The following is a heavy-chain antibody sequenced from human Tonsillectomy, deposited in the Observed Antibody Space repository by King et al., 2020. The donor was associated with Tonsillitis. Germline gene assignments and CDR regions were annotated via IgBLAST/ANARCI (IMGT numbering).Heavy chain of an antibody. CDR1: GDSISSYY. V-gene: IGHV4-59*01. D-gene: IGHD3-3*01. CDR2: IYYSGST. Sequence: QLQESGPGLVKPSETLSLTCTVSGDSISSYYWSWIRQPPGKGLEWIGYIYYSGSTNYNPSLKSRVTISVDTSKNQFSLKLSSVTGADTAVYYCARGSATTPYYDFWSGYPALGYGMDVWGQGTTVTVSS. J-gene: IGHJ6*02. CDR3: ARGSATTPYYDFWSGYPALGYGMDV.